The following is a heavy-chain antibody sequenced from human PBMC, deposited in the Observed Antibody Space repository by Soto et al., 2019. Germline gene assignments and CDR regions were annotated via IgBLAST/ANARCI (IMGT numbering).Heavy chain of an antibody. V-gene: IGHV3-73*02. D-gene: IGHD1-26*01. Sequence: EVQLVESGGGLVQPGGSLKLSCAASGFTFSGSTIHWVRQASGKGLEWLGRIRSRAKSYATTHAASLKGRFTISSDDSKSTAYVEMNSLKNEDTAVYYCTREGAARDYWGQGTLVTVSS. J-gene: IGHJ4*02. CDR3: TREGAARDY. CDR2: IRSRAKSYAT. CDR1: GFTFSGST.